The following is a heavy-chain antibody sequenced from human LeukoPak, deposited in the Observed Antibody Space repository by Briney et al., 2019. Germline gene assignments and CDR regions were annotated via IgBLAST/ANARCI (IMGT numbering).Heavy chain of an antibody. Sequence: GASVKVSCKASGFTFTSSAMQWVRQARGQRLEWIGWIVVGSGNTNYAQKFQERVTITRDMSTSTAYMELSSLRSEDTAVYYCAADLSSGYFDFDYWGQGTLVTVSS. V-gene: IGHV1-58*02. CDR3: AADLSSGYFDFDY. CDR2: IVVGSGNT. D-gene: IGHD3-22*01. J-gene: IGHJ4*02. CDR1: GFTFTSSA.